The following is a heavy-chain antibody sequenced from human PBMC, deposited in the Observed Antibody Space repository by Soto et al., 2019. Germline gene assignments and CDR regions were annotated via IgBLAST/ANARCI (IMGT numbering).Heavy chain of an antibody. J-gene: IGHJ5*02. CDR1: GGCISSGGYY. V-gene: IGHV4-31*03. CDR3: ARAPYYDFWCGYYPPGWFLP. Sequence: SETLSLTCTVSGGCISSGGYYWSWIRQHPGKGLEWIGYIYYSGSTYYNPSLKSRVTISVDTSKNQFSLKLSSVTAADTAVYYCARAPYYDFWCGYYPPGWFLPSGPATLVSV. D-gene: IGHD3-3*01. CDR2: IYYSGST.